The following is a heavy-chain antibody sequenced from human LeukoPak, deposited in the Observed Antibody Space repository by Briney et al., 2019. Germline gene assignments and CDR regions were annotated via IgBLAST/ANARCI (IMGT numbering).Heavy chain of an antibody. CDR2: ISGSGGST. V-gene: IGHV3-23*01. CDR3: AIVTWLVEDDIDY. D-gene: IGHD6-19*01. CDR1: GFTFSSYA. J-gene: IGHJ4*02. Sequence: SGGSLRLSCAASGFTFSSYAMSWVRQAPGKGLEWVSAISGSGGSTYYADSVKGRFTISRDNSKNTLYLQMNSLRAEDTAVYYCAIVTWLVEDDIDYWGQGTLVTVSS.